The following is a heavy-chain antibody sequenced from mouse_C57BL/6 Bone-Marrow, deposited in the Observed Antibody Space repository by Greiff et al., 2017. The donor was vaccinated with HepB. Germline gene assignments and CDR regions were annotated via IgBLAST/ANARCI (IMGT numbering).Heavy chain of an antibody. CDR3: TSITTVVATNPLFDY. D-gene: IGHD1-1*01. V-gene: IGHV6-3*01. CDR2: IRLKSDNYAT. Sequence: DVMLVESGGGLVQPGGSMKLSCVASGFTFSNYWMNWVRQSPEKGLEWVAQIRLKSDNYATHYAESVKGRFTTSRDDSKSSVYLQMNNLRAEDTGIYYCTSITTVVATNPLFDYWGQGTTLTVSS. CDR1: GFTFSNYW. J-gene: IGHJ2*01.